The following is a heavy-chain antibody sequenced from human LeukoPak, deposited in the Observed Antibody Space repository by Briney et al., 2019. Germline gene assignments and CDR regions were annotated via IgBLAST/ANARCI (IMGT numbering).Heavy chain of an antibody. CDR2: MNPNTGDT. CDR3: TRGSLSGSSRDY. Sequence: ASVRVSCKASGYTFTGYDINWVRQATGQGLEWMGWMNPNTGDTGYAQNFQGRVTMTRNTSIDTAYMKMSGLRSDDTAVYYCTRGSLSGSSRDYWGQGTLVTVSS. J-gene: IGHJ4*02. V-gene: IGHV1-8*01. CDR1: GYTFTGYD. D-gene: IGHD1-26*01.